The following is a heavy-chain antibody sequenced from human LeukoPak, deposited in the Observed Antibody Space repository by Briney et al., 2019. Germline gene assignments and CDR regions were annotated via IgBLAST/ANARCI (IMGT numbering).Heavy chain of an antibody. V-gene: IGHV5-51*01. CDR1: GYRFTRYW. Sequence: GESLKISCKGSGYRFTRYWIGWVRQMPGKGLEWMGIIYPGDSDTRYSPSFQGQVTISADKSISTAYLQWSSLKASDTAMYYCATITYYYDSSGYYHWFDPWGQGTLVTVSS. J-gene: IGHJ5*02. CDR3: ATITYYYDSSGYYHWFDP. CDR2: IYPGDSDT. D-gene: IGHD3-22*01.